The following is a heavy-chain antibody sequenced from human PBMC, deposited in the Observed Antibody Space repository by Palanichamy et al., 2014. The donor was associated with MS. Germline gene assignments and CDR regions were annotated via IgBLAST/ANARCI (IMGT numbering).Heavy chain of an antibody. CDR1: GFTFSSYA. J-gene: IGHJ3*02. Sequence: QVQLVEVWGRRGPAWRSLRLSCAASGFTFSSYAMHWVRQAPGKGLEWVAVISYDGSNKYYADSVKGRFTISRDNSKNTLYLQMNSLRAEDTAVYYCATYDFWSGYAFDIWGQGTVVTVSS. CDR3: ATYDFWSGYAFDI. D-gene: IGHD3-3*01. CDR2: ISYDGSNK. V-gene: IGHV3-30-3*01.